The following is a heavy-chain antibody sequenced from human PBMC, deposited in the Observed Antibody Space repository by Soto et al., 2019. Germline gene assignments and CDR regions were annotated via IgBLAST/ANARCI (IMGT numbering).Heavy chain of an antibody. CDR2: ISYDGSNK. V-gene: IGHV3-30*18. J-gene: IGHJ4*01. Sequence: QVQLVESGGGVVQPGRSLRLSCASSGFTFSSYGMHWVRQAPGKGLEWVAVISYDGSNKYYADSVKGRFTISRDNSKNTLYLLMNSLRAEDTAVYYCAKARGSGSYDVDYWGHGTLVTVSS. D-gene: IGHD3-10*01. CDR1: GFTFSSYG. CDR3: AKARGSGSYDVDY.